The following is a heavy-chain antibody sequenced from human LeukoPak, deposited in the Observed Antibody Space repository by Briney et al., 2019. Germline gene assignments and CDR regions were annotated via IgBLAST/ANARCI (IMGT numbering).Heavy chain of an antibody. CDR3: AGDSGTTGEVKFDP. CDR1: GGSINSYY. Sequence: SETLSLTCTVSGGSINSYYWSCIPQPAGKGLEWIGRIYTSGSTNYNPSLKSRVTMSLDTSKTQFSLNLRSVTAADTAVYYCAGDSGTTGEVKFDPWGQGTLVTVSS. D-gene: IGHD3-10*01. J-gene: IGHJ5*02. CDR2: IYTSGST. V-gene: IGHV4-4*07.